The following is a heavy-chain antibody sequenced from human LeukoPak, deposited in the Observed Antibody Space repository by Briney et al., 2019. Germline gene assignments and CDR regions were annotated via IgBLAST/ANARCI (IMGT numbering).Heavy chain of an antibody. V-gene: IGHV4-34*01. CDR2: INHSGST. J-gene: IGHJ3*02. Sequence: KPSETLSLTCAVYGGSFSGYDWSWIRQPPGKGLEWIGEINHSGSTNYNPSLKSRVTISVDTSKNQFSLKLSSVTAADTAVYYCARDPYTMIVVVIDDAFDIWGQGTMVTVSS. CDR1: GGSFSGYD. D-gene: IGHD3-22*01. CDR3: ARDPYTMIVVVIDDAFDI.